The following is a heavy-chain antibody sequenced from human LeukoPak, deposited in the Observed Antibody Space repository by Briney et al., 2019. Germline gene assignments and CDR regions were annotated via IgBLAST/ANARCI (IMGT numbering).Heavy chain of an antibody. Sequence: GGSLRLSCAASGFTFSSYGKHWVRQAPGKGLEWVAVIWYDGSNKFYADSVKGRFTISRDNSRNTLYLQMNSLRAEDTAVYYCARDRAAADLDYWGQGTLVTVSS. CDR3: ARDRAAADLDY. CDR2: IWYDGSNK. J-gene: IGHJ4*02. CDR1: GFTFSSYG. D-gene: IGHD6-13*01. V-gene: IGHV3-33*01.